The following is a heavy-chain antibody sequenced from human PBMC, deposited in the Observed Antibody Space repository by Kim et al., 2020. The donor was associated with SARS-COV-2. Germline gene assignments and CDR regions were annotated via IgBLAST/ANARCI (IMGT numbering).Heavy chain of an antibody. CDR3: ARVPQLLGNWFDP. J-gene: IGHJ5*02. Sequence: AQGLTGRFVFSLDTSVSTAYLQISGLKAEDTAVYYCARVPQLLGNWFDPWGQGTLVTVSS. D-gene: IGHD2-2*01. V-gene: IGHV7-4-1*02.